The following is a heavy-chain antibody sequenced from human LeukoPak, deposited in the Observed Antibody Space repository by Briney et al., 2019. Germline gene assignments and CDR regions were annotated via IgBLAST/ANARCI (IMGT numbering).Heavy chain of an antibody. Sequence: ASVKVSCKASGYTFTGYYMHWVRQAPGQGLEWMGWINPNSGGTNYAQKLQGRVTMTTDTSTSTAYMELRSLRSDDTAVYYCARERLPGIAAAGTIRFDPWGQGTLVTVSS. J-gene: IGHJ5*02. D-gene: IGHD6-13*01. V-gene: IGHV1-2*02. CDR2: INPNSGGT. CDR1: GYTFTGYY. CDR3: ARERLPGIAAAGTIRFDP.